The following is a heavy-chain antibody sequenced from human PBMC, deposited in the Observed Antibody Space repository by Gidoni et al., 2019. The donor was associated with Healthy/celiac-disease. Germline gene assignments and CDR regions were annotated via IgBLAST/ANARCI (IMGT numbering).Heavy chain of an antibody. CDR1: GFTFSSYA. CDR3: AKDEGGLRPIAEYFQH. Sequence: EVQLLASGGGLVQPGGSLSLSCPASGFTFSSYAMRWVRQAPGKGLEWVSAISGSGGSTYYADSVKGRFTISRDNSKNTLYLQMNSLRAEDTAVYYCAKDEGGLRPIAEYFQHWGQGTLVTVSS. CDR2: ISGSGGST. J-gene: IGHJ1*01. D-gene: IGHD3-16*01. V-gene: IGHV3-23*01.